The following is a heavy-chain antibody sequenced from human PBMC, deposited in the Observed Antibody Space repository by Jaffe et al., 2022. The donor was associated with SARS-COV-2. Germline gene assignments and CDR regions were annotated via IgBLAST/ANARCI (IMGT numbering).Heavy chain of an antibody. Sequence: QVQLVESGGGVVQPGRSLRLSCAASGFTFSSYAMHWVRQAPGKGLEWVAVISYDGSNKYYADSVKGRFTISRDNSKNTLYLQMNSLRAEDTAVYYCARERGSKIHGDYVDYWGQGTLVTVSS. V-gene: IGHV3-30-3*01. CDR3: ARERGSKIHGDYVDY. CDR2: ISYDGSNK. CDR1: GFTFSSYA. J-gene: IGHJ4*02. D-gene: IGHD2-8*01.